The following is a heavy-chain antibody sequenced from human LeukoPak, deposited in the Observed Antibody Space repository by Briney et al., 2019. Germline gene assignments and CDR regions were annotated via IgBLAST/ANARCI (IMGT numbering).Heavy chain of an antibody. D-gene: IGHD3-16*01. CDR3: ARKGVGGELGGFDY. V-gene: IGHV3-21*04. Sequence: GGSLRLSCAASGFTFSTYSMNWVRQAPGKGLEWVSSISSSSYIYYADSVKGRFTISRDNARNSLYLQMNSLKAEDTALYHCARKGVGGELGGFDYWGRGTLVTVSS. CDR2: ISSSSYI. CDR1: GFTFSTYS. J-gene: IGHJ4*02.